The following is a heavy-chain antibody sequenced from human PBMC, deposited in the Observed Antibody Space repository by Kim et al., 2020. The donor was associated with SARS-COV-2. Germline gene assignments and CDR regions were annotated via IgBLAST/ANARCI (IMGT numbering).Heavy chain of an antibody. Sequence: SETLSLTCAVYGGSFSGYYWSWIRQPPGKGLEWIGEINHSGSTNYNPSLKSRVTISVDTSKNQFSLKLSSVTAADTAVYYCAGSGSHTAGWFDPWGQGTLVTVSS. CDR3: AGSGSHTAGWFDP. D-gene: IGHD3-10*01. CDR2: INHSGST. CDR1: GGSFSGYY. J-gene: IGHJ5*02. V-gene: IGHV4-34*01.